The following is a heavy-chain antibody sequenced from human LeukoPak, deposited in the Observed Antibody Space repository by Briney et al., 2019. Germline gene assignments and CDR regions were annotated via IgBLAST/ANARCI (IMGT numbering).Heavy chain of an antibody. D-gene: IGHD2-2*01. CDR2: LHYSGST. CDR3: AKWAYCSSTWCDAFDI. V-gene: IGHV4-59*01. J-gene: IGHJ3*02. CDR1: GGSISSYY. Sequence: SETLSLTCTVSGGSISSYYWSWIRQPPGKGLEWIGYLHYSGSTNYNPSLKSRLTISVDTSKNQFSLKLSSVTAADTAVYYCAKWAYCSSTWCDAFDIWGQGTMVTVSS.